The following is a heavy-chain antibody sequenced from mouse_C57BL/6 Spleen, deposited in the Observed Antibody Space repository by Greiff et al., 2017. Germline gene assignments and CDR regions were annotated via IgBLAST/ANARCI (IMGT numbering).Heavy chain of an antibody. Sequence: VQLQQSGPGLVKPSQSLSLTCSVTGYSITSGYYWNWIRQFPGNKLEWMGYISYDGSNNYNPSLKNRISITRDTSKNQFFLKLNSVTTEDTATYYCARGHYSNYYWYFDVWGTGTTVTVSS. V-gene: IGHV3-6*01. J-gene: IGHJ1*03. CDR1: GYSITSGYY. CDR2: ISYDGSN. D-gene: IGHD2-5*01. CDR3: ARGHYSNYYWYFDV.